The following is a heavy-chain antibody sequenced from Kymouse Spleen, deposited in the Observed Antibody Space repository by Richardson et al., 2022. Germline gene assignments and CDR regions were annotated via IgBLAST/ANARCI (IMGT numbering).Heavy chain of an antibody. CDR1: GFTFSSYG. Sequence: QVQLVESGGGVVQPGRSLRLSCAASGFTFSSYGMHWVRQAPGKGLEWVAVIWYDGSNKYYADSVKGRFTISRDNSKNTLYLQMNSLRAEDTAVYYCARDRAMVRGVIYFDYWGQGTLVTVSS. J-gene: IGHJ4*02. CDR2: IWYDGSNK. CDR3: ARDRAMVRGVIYFDY. D-gene: IGHD3-10*01. V-gene: IGHV3-33*01.